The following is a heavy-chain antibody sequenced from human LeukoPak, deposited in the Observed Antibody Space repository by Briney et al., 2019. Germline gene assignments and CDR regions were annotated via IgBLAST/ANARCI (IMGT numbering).Heavy chain of an antibody. D-gene: IGHD5-18*01. CDR2: IYTTGST. Sequence: SETLSLTCTVSGGSISSYYWSWLRRPAGKGLEWIGRIYTTGSTNYNPSLRSRVTMSVDTSKNQFSLKLTSVTAADTAVYYCARENGGYSPTWGQGTLVTVSS. V-gene: IGHV4-4*07. CDR1: GGSISSYY. CDR3: ARENGGYSPT. J-gene: IGHJ5*02.